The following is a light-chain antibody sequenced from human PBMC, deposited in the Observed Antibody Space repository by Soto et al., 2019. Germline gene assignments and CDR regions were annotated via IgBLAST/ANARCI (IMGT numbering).Light chain of an antibody. Sequence: QSVLTQPPSVSAAPGQKVTISCSGGSSNIGSNYVSWYQQLPGTAPKLLIYDNNKRPSEIPDRFSGSKSGTSATLGITGLQTGDEADYYCGTWDSSLSGVIFGGGTKVTVL. CDR1: SSNIGSNY. CDR3: GTWDSSLSGVI. J-gene: IGLJ2*01. V-gene: IGLV1-51*01. CDR2: DNN.